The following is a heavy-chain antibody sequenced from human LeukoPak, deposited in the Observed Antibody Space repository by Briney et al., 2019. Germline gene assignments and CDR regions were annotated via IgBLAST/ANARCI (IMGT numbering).Heavy chain of an antibody. V-gene: IGHV1-69*05. CDR3: ARTRIIGTTGLDY. D-gene: IGHD1-7*01. CDR1: GGTFSSYA. J-gene: IGHJ4*02. CDR2: IIPIFGTA. Sequence: SVKVSCKASGGTFSSYAISWVRQAPGQGLEWMGGIIPIFGTANYAQKFQGRVTITTDESTSTAYMELSSLRSEDTAVYYCARTRIIGTTGLDYGGKGTLVTVSS.